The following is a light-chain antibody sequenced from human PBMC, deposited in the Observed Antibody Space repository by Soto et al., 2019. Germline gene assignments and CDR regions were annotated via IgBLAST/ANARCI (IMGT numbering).Light chain of an antibody. CDR1: QSVSSY. CDR3: QQRSNWPLLT. Sequence: EIVLTHSPATLSLSPGERATLSCRASQSVSSYLAWYQQKPGQAPRLLIYDASSRATGIPARFSGSGSGTDFTLTISSLEPEDFAVYYCQQRSNWPLLTFGGGTKVEIK. CDR2: DAS. J-gene: IGKJ4*01. V-gene: IGKV3-11*01.